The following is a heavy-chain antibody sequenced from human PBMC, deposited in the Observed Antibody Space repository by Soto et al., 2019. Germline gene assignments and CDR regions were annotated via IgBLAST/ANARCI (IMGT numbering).Heavy chain of an antibody. J-gene: IGHJ6*02. CDR3: ARGDREDIEEVVGVRPGEYSMDV. Sequence: QVHLVESGGGVVQPGSSLRLSCAASEFTFRIFAMHWLRQSPGKGLEWVAVISYDGSRKADSVKGRFTVSRDNSWNTRYPQMNSLRAEDTAIYYCARGDREDIEEVVGVRPGEYSMDVWGQGTTVTVSS. CDR1: EFTFRIFA. CDR2: ISYDGSRK. D-gene: IGHD1-26*01. V-gene: IGHV3-30-3*01.